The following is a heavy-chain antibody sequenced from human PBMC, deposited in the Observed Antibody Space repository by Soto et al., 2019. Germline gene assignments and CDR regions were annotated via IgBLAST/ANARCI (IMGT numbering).Heavy chain of an antibody. CDR1: GDSISSYY. CDR2: VSYSGST. V-gene: IGHV4-59*01. J-gene: IGHJ4*02. CDR3: ATERISARLLDY. Sequence: SETLSLTCTVSGDSISSYYWSWIRQPPGNGLEWIGYVSYSGSTSYNPSLKSRVTISIDTSKNQFSLNLYSLTAADTAVYFCATERISARLLDYWGRGTLVTVSS. D-gene: IGHD6-6*01.